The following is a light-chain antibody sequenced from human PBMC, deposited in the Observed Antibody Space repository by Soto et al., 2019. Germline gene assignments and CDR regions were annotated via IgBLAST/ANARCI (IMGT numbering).Light chain of an antibody. J-gene: IGLJ3*02. CDR2: SNS. Sequence: QSVLTQPPSASGTPGQSVTISCSGSSSNIGSNYGYWYQQLPGTAPKLLIYSNSQRPSGVPDRFSGSKSGTSASLAIRGLRSEDEADYYCAAWDDSLSVWVFGGGTQLTVL. V-gene: IGLV1-47*02. CDR1: SSNIGSNY. CDR3: AAWDDSLSVWV.